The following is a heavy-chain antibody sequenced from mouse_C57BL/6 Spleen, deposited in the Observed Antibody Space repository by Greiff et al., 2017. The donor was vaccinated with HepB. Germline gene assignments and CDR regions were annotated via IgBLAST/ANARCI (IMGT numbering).Heavy chain of an antibody. V-gene: IGHV2-2*01. CDR2: IWSGGST. J-gene: IGHJ2*01. Sequence: QVQLKESGPGLVQPSQCLSITCTVSGFSLTSYGVHWVRQSPGKGLEWLGVIWSGGSTDYNAAFISRLSISNDNSKSQVFFTMSSLQADDTAIYSCVTNWSVVETLDYWGQGTTLTVSS. D-gene: IGHD1-1*01. CDR3: VTNWSVVETLDY. CDR1: GFSLTSYG.